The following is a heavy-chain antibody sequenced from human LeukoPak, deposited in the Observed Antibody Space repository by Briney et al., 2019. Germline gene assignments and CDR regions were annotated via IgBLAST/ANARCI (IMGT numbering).Heavy chain of an antibody. CDR1: GYTFTSYG. CDR3: ARVPSKQFSSPHYYYYMGV. CDR2: ISAYNGNT. J-gene: IGHJ6*03. Sequence: ASVKVSCKASGYTFTSYGISWVRQAPGQGLEWMGWISAYNGNTNYAQRLQGRVTMTTDTSTSTAYMELRSLRSDDTAVYYCARVPSKQFSSPHYYYYMGVWGKGTTVTVSS. D-gene: IGHD6-6*01. V-gene: IGHV1-18*01.